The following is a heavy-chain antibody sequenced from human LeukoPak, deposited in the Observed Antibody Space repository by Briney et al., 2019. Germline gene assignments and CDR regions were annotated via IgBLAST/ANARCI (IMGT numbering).Heavy chain of an antibody. CDR3: ARITYYDFWSGQTGGAFDI. CDR2: ISAYNGDT. D-gene: IGHD3-3*01. Sequence: ASVKVSCKASGYTFTSYGISWVRQAPGQGLEWMRWISAYNGDTNYAQKLQGRVTMTTDTSTSTAYMELRSLRSDDTAVYYCARITYYDFWSGQTGGAFDIWGQGTMVTVSS. J-gene: IGHJ3*02. V-gene: IGHV1-18*01. CDR1: GYTFTSYG.